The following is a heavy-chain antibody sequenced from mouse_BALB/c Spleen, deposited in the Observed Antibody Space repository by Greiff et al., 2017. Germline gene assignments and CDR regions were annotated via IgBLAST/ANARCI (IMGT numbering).Heavy chain of an antibody. V-gene: IGHV5-6-5*01. CDR2: ISSGGST. J-gene: IGHJ4*01. CDR1: GFTFSSYA. Sequence: DVHLVESGGGLVKPGGSLKLSCAASGFTFSSYAMSWVRQTPEKRLEWVASISSGGSTYYPDSVKGRFTISRDNARNILYLQMSSLRSEDTAMYYCARAVTTVVAKAMDYWGQGTSVTVSS. CDR3: ARAVTTVVAKAMDY. D-gene: IGHD1-1*01.